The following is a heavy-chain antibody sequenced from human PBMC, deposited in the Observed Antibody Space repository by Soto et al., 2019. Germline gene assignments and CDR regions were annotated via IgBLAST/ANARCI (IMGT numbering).Heavy chain of an antibody. J-gene: IGHJ6*02. CDR2: ISYDAVNK. V-gene: IGHV3-30*18. CDR1: GFNFSTYG. D-gene: IGHD1-26*01. Sequence: QVQVVESGGGVVQPGRSLRLSCGVSGFNFSTYGMHWVRQAPGKGLEWVAAISYDAVNKYSAESVRGRFTISRDNSKNTLYRQMNSLRAEDTAVYYCAKGLVGYVFGVQDYFFGMDVWGPVTTVTVSS. CDR3: AKGLVGYVFGVQDYFFGMDV.